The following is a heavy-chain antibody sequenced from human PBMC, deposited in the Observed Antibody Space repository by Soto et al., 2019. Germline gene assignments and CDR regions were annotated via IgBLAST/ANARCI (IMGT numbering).Heavy chain of an antibody. CDR3: ASLLSAAGTFIDY. CDR1: GGSFIGYY. J-gene: IGHJ4*02. CDR2: INHSGST. D-gene: IGHD6-13*01. V-gene: IGHV4-34*01. Sequence: SETLSLTCAVYGGSFIGYYWSWIRQPPGKGLEWIGEINHSGSTNYNPSLKSRVTISVDTSKNQFSLKLSSVTAADTAVYYCASLLSAAGTFIDYWGQGTLVTVSS.